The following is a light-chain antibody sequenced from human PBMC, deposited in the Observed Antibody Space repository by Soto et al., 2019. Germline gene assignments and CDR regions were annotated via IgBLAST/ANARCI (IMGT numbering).Light chain of an antibody. CDR1: QSVRTY. J-gene: IGKJ5*01. CDR3: QQRNSWPPIT. V-gene: IGKV3-11*01. Sequence: EIVLTQSPVPLSLSPGERATLSCRASQSVRTYLAWYQVKPGQAPRPLIYDASSRASGVPARFSGSGSGTDFTLTISSLEPEDFALYYCQQRNSWPPITFGQGTRLEIK. CDR2: DAS.